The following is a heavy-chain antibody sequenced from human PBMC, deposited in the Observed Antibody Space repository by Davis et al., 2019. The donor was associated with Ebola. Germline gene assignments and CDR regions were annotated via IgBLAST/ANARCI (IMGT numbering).Heavy chain of an antibody. J-gene: IGHJ4*02. CDR1: GDSISSPFY. V-gene: IGHV4-39*01. CDR3: ARHSTNWYYFDH. CDR2: IYYSGNT. Sequence: PSETLSLTCTVSGDSISSPFYWGWIRQPPGKGLEWIGNIYYSGNTYYKTSLPSRVTISMETSKNQFSLKLTSVTAADTAVYFCARHSTNWYYFDHWGQGSLVTVSS. D-gene: IGHD2-2*01.